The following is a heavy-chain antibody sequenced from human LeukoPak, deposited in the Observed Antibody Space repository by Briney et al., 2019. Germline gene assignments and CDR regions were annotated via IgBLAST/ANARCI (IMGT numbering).Heavy chain of an antibody. CDR2: ISGSGGST. V-gene: IGHV3-23*01. CDR3: ATPLTEYSSSWYYFDY. J-gene: IGHJ4*02. Sequence: GGTLRLSCAASGFTFSSYGMSWVRQAPGKGLEWVSAISGSGGSTYYADSVKGRFTISRDNSKNTLYLQMNSLRAEDTAVYYCATPLTEYSSSWYYFDYWGQGTLVTVSS. D-gene: IGHD6-13*01. CDR1: GFTFSSYG.